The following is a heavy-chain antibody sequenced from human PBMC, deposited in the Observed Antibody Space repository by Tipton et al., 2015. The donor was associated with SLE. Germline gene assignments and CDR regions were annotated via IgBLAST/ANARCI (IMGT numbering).Heavy chain of an antibody. Sequence: QLVQSGAEVKKPGASVKVSCKASGYTFTGYYMHWVRQAPGQGLEWMGWINPNSGGTNYAQKFQGRVTMTTDTSTSTAYMELRSLRSDDTAVYYCASGLAGTSYYMDVWGKGTTVTVSS. V-gene: IGHV1-2*02. J-gene: IGHJ6*03. D-gene: IGHD6-19*01. CDR1: GYTFTGYY. CDR3: ASGLAGTSYYMDV. CDR2: INPNSGGT.